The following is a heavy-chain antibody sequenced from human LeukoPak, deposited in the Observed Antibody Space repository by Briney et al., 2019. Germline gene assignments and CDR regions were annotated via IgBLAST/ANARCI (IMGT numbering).Heavy chain of an antibody. Sequence: PGGSLRLSCAASGFTFSSYSMNWVRQAPGKGLEWVSSISSSRSYIYYADSLKGRFTISRDNAKNSLFLEMNSLRVEDTAVYYCARDSVVRVERADYWGQGTLVTVSS. J-gene: IGHJ4*02. D-gene: IGHD3-3*01. CDR3: ARDSVVRVERADY. CDR2: ISSSRSYI. V-gene: IGHV3-21*01. CDR1: GFTFSSYS.